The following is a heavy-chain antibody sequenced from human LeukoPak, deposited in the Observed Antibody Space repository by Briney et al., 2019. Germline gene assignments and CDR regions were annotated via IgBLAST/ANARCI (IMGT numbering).Heavy chain of an antibody. CDR3: ARVLWFGEVLKGDAFDI. D-gene: IGHD3-10*01. V-gene: IGHV3-21*04. J-gene: IGHJ3*02. CDR2: ISSSSSYI. Sequence: PGGSLRLSCAASGFTFSSYSMNWVRQAPGKGLEWVSSISSSSSYIYYADSVKGRFTISRDNSKNTLYLQMNSLRAEDTAVYYCARVLWFGEVLKGDAFDIWGQGTMVTVSS. CDR1: GFTFSSYS.